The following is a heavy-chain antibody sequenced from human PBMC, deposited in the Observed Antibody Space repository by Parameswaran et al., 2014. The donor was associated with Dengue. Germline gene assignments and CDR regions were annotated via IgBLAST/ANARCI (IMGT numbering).Heavy chain of an antibody. CDR2: LLQWEH. J-gene: IGHJ6*02. CDR3: AANPADYYYYGMDV. D-gene: IGHD4/OR15-4a*01. V-gene: IGHV4-59*01. Sequence: WIRQPQEGTEVDWVYLLQWEHQLQPSLKSRVTISVDTSKNQFSLKLSSVTAADTAVYYCAANPADYYYYGMDVWGQGTTVTVSS.